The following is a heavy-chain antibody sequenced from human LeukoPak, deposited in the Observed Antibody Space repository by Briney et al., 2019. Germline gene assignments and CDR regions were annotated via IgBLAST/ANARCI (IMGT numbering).Heavy chain of an antibody. CDR2: MNPNSGNT. CDR1: GYTFTSYD. V-gene: IGHV1-8*01. Sequence: GASVTVSFKASGYTFTSYDINWVRQATGQGLEWVGWMNPNSGNTGYAQKFQGRVTMTRNTSISTAYMELSSLRSEDTAVYYCARGLGDFWSGYFYYYGMDVWGQGTTVTVSS. J-gene: IGHJ6*02. D-gene: IGHD3-3*01. CDR3: ARGLGDFWSGYFYYYGMDV.